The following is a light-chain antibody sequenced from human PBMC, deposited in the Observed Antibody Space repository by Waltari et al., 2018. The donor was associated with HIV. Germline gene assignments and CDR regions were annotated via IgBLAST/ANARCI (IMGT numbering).Light chain of an antibody. Sequence: DIQMTQSPPTLSASVGDRVTITCRASQSVSSSLAWYPQKPGKAPNLLIFKASSLQNGVPPRFSGSGSGTDFTLTISGLQPDDFATYYCQQYLTFSRTFGQGTQV. CDR2: KAS. V-gene: IGKV1-5*03. CDR1: QSVSSS. CDR3: QQYLTFSRT. J-gene: IGKJ1*01.